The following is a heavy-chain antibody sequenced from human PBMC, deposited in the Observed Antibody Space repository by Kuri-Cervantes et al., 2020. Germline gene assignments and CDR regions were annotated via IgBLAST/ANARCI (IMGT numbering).Heavy chain of an antibody. CDR2: IKQDGSEK. J-gene: IGHJ6*02. D-gene: IGHD2-2*01. V-gene: IGHV3-7*01. Sequence: GESLKISCAASGFTFSSYWMSWVRQAPGKGLEWVANIKQDGSEKYYVDSVKGRFTISRDNAKNSLYLQMNSLTAEDTAVYYCARDRTYTMDVWGQGTTVTVSS. CDR1: GFTFSSYW. CDR3: ARDRTYTMDV.